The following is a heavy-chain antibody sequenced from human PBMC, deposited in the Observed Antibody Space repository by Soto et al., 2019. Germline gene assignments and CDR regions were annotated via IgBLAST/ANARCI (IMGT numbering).Heavy chain of an antibody. CDR1: SFNFPAYA. J-gene: IGHJ6*02. CDR3: AREAYGMDV. V-gene: IGHV3-23*01. CDR2: LVGSGDDI. Sequence: PGGSLRLSCAASSFNFPAYAMNWVRQAPGKGLQWVAGLVGSGDDINYADSVRGRFTVSRDNSMNTLFLQMNSLRDDDTAVYYCAREAYGMDVWGQGTTVTVPS.